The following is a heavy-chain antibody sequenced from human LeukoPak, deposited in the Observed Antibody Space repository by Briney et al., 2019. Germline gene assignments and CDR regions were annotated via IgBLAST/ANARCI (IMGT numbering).Heavy chain of an antibody. CDR1: RFTFSSYG. V-gene: IGHV3-30*18. J-gene: IGHJ4*02. D-gene: IGHD2-2*02. Sequence: GGSLRLSCAASRFTFSSYGMHWVRQAPGKGLEWVAVISYDGSNKYYADSVKGRFTISRDNSKNTLYLQMNSLRAEDTAVYYCAKGYCSSTSCYTLYYFDYWGQGTLVTVSS. CDR2: ISYDGSNK. CDR3: AKGYCSSTSCYTLYYFDY.